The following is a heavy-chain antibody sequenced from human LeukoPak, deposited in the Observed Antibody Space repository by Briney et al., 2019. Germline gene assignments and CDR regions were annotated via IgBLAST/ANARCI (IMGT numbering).Heavy chain of an antibody. CDR2: IIPIFGTA. CDR1: GGTFSSYA. CDR3: ARDHDSGPTWFDP. D-gene: IGHD3-22*01. V-gene: IGHV1-69*13. Sequence: ASVKVSCKASGGTFSSYAISWVRQAPGQGLEWMGGIIPIFGTANYAQKFQGRVTITADESTSTAYMELSSLRSEDTAVYYCARDHDSGPTWFDPWGQGTLVTVSS. J-gene: IGHJ5*02.